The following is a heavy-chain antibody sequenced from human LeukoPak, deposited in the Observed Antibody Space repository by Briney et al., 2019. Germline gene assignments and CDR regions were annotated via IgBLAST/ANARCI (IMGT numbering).Heavy chain of an antibody. CDR2: ISYDGSNK. CDR1: GFTFSSYA. Sequence: GGSLRLSCAASGFTFSSYAMHWVRQAPGKGLEWVAVISYDGSNKYYADSVKGRFTISRDNSKNTLYLQMNSLRAEDTAVYYCVRVRGRFLEWLLDFDYWGQGTLVTVSS. CDR3: VRVRGRFLEWLLDFDY. V-gene: IGHV3-30-3*01. J-gene: IGHJ4*02. D-gene: IGHD3-3*01.